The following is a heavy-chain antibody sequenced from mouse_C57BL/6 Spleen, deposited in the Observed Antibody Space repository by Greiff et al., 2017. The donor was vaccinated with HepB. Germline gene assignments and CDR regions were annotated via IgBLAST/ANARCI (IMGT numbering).Heavy chain of an antibody. CDR2: IYPGDGDT. D-gene: IGHD2-2*01. CDR1: GYAFSSSW. J-gene: IGHJ1*03. Sequence: QVQLQQSGPELVKPGASVKISCKASGYAFSSSWMNWVKQRPGKGLEGIGRIYPGDGDTNYNGKFKGKATLTADKSSSTAYMQLSSLTSEDSAVYFCARGLYYGYDGGYFDVWGTGTTVTVSS. V-gene: IGHV1-82*01. CDR3: ARGLYYGYDGGYFDV.